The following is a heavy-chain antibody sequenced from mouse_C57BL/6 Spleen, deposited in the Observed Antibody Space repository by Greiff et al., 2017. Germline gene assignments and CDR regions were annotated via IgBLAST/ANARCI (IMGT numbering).Heavy chain of an antibody. CDR3: ARDPAQAVDY. Sequence: VKLMESGAELVKPGASVKISCKASGYAFSSYWMNWVKQRPGKGLEWIGQIYPGDGDTNYNGKFKGKATLTADKSSSTAYMQLSSLTSEDSAVYFCARDPAQAVDYWGQGTTLTVSS. CDR1: GYAFSSYW. V-gene: IGHV1-80*01. CDR2: IYPGDGDT. D-gene: IGHD3-2*02. J-gene: IGHJ2*01.